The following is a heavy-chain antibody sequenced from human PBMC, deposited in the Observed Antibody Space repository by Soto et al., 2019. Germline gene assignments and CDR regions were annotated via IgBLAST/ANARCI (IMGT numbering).Heavy chain of an antibody. J-gene: IGHJ4*02. Sequence: VQLVESGGGLVKPGGSLRLSCAVSGFTFTNAWMSWVRQSPGKGLEWVGHINIKTDGGTTDYAAPVKGRFTISRDDSKNFLFLQMNSLRTEDTAIYYCTTVMASYFYDSTTRPILRPDYWGPGTLVTVSS. V-gene: IGHV3-15*01. CDR3: TTVMASYFYDSTTRPILRPDY. CDR1: GFTFTNAW. D-gene: IGHD3-22*01. CDR2: INIKTDGGTT.